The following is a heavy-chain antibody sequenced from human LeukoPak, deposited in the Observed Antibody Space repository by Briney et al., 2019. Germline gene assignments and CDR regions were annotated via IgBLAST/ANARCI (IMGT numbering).Heavy chain of an antibody. Sequence: GGSLRLSCAASGFTFSSYAMNWVRQAPGKGLEWVSTISNSVDTTYYADSVKGRFTISRDNSKNTLYLQMNSLKTEDTAVYYCTTDGGILARPLFDYWGQGTRVTVSS. V-gene: IGHV3-23*01. CDR1: GFTFSSYA. J-gene: IGHJ4*02. CDR3: TTDGGILARPLFDY. CDR2: ISNSVDTT. D-gene: IGHD3-16*01.